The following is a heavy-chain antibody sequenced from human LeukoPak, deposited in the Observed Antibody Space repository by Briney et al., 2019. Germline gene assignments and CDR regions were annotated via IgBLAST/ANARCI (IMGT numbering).Heavy chain of an antibody. CDR3: AKDVYYDSSGYYPFDY. Sequence: GGSLRLSCAASGFTLSSYWMHWVRQAPGKGLEWVSAISGSGGSTYYADSVKGRFTISRDNTKNTLYLQMNSLRAEDTAVYYCAKDVYYDSSGYYPFDYWGQGTLVTVSS. CDR1: GFTLSSYW. CDR2: ISGSGGST. V-gene: IGHV3-23*01. D-gene: IGHD3-22*01. J-gene: IGHJ4*02.